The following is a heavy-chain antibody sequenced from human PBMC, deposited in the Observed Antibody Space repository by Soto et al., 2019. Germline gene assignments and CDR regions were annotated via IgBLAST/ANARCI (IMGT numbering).Heavy chain of an antibody. CDR1: GFTFKSHA. V-gene: IGHV3-23*01. D-gene: IGHD5-18*01. Sequence: GGSLRLSFSASGFTFKSHAMSWVRQAPGRGLEWVSGIDVSTYYADSVRGRFAISRDNSKNTLYLQMKSLQAEDTADDYGARISTRTAMVPGYRGQCGLVT. J-gene: IGHJ1*01. CDR3: ARISTRTAMVPGY. CDR2: IDVST.